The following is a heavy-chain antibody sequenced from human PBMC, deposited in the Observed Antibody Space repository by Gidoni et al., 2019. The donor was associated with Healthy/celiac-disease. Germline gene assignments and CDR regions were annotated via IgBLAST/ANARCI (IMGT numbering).Heavy chain of an antibody. D-gene: IGHD3-3*01. Sequence: QVQLVESGGGVVQPGRSLRLSCAASGFTFSSYGMHWVRQAPGKGLEWVAVISYDGSNKYYADSVKGRFTISRDNSKNTLYLQMNSLRAEDTAVYYCAKVTVFGVVFDAFDIWGQGTMVTVSS. CDR2: ISYDGSNK. CDR3: AKVTVFGVVFDAFDI. CDR1: GFTFSSYG. J-gene: IGHJ3*02. V-gene: IGHV3-30*18.